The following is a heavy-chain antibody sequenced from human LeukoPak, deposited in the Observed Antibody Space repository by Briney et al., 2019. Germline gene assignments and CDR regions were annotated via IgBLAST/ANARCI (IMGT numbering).Heavy chain of an antibody. V-gene: IGHV1-69*01. CDR3: ARRAYCSSTSCYFFDY. D-gene: IGHD2-2*01. J-gene: IGHJ4*02. Sequence: SVKVSCKASGGTFSSYAISWVRQAPGQGLEWMGGNIPIFGTANYAQKFQGRVTMTADESTSTAYMELSSLRSEDTAVYYCARRAYCSSTSCYFFDYWGQGPLVTVSS. CDR1: GGTFSSYA. CDR2: NIPIFGTA.